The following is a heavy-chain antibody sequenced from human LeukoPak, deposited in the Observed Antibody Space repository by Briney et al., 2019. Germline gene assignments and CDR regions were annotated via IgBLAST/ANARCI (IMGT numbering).Heavy chain of an antibody. V-gene: IGHV3-23*01. Sequence: GGSLRLSCAASGFTFSNYAITWVRQAPGKGLEWVSTISSSGTNTYYADSVKGRFTISRDNSKNTLYLQMNSLRAEDTAVYYCAKDGHYDSSGFTLQYWGQGTLVTVSS. CDR1: GFTFSNYA. CDR2: ISSSGTNT. CDR3: AKDGHYDSSGFTLQY. J-gene: IGHJ1*01. D-gene: IGHD3-22*01.